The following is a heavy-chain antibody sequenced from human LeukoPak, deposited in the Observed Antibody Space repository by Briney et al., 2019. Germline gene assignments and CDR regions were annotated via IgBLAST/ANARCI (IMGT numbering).Heavy chain of an antibody. V-gene: IGHV1-69*05. D-gene: IGHD2-15*01. CDR2: IIPIFGTA. CDR1: GGTFSSYA. Sequence: GASVKVSCKASGGTFSSYATSWVRQAPGQGLEWMGRIIPIFGTANYAQKFQGRVTITTDESTSTAYMELSSLRSEDTAVYYCARDHYCSGGSCYQGYFDYWGQGTLVTVSS. CDR3: ARDHYCSGGSCYQGYFDY. J-gene: IGHJ4*02.